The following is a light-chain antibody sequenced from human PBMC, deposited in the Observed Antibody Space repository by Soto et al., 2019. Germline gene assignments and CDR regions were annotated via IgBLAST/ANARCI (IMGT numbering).Light chain of an antibody. V-gene: IGLV2-23*02. J-gene: IGLJ1*01. Sequence: QSALTQPASVSGSPGQSITISCTGTSGDIGSYNRVSWYQQHPGKAPKLIIYEVSKRPSGVPDRFTGSKSGNTASLTISGLQSEDEADYYCCSYAGRFTYVFGTGTKLTVL. CDR3: CSYAGRFTYV. CDR1: SGDIGSYNR. CDR2: EVS.